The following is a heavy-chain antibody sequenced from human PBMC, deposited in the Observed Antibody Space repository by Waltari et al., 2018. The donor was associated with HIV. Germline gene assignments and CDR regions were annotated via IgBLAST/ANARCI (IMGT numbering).Heavy chain of an antibody. Sequence: QVQLVQSGAEVKKPGASVKVSCKASGYTFTGYYMHWVRQAPGQGLEWRGWINPNSGGTSYAQKFQGRVTMTRDTSISTAYMELSRLRSDDTAVYYCARDDGGQLVPFDYWGQGTLVTVSS. CDR2: INPNSGGT. V-gene: IGHV1-2*02. D-gene: IGHD6-6*01. CDR1: GYTFTGYY. CDR3: ARDDGGQLVPFDY. J-gene: IGHJ4*02.